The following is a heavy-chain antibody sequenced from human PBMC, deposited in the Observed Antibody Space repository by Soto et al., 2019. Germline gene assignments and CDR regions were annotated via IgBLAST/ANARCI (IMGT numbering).Heavy chain of an antibody. D-gene: IGHD1-26*01. Sequence: EVQLVESGGGLVQPGGSLRLSCVASGFIFNSYSMNGDRQAPGKGLEWISYINSGSTSVFYADSVKGRFTISRDNAKNSLYLQMNSLRAEDTAVYYCASSASPDAYWGQGTLVTVSS. V-gene: IGHV3-48*01. CDR1: GFIFNSYS. J-gene: IGHJ4*02. CDR2: INSGSTSV. CDR3: ASSASPDAY.